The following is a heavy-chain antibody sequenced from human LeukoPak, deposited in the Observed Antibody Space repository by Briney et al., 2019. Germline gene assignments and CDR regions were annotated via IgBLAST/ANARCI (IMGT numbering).Heavy chain of an antibody. D-gene: IGHD6-13*01. CDR1: GGTFSSYA. CDR3: AREPGIAAAGTAYYFDY. Sequence: ASVKVSCKASGGTFSSYAISWVRQAPGQGLEWMEGIIPIFGTANYAQKFQGRVTITTDESTSTAYMELSSLRSEDTAVYYCAREPGIAAAGTAYYFDYWGQGTLVTVSS. J-gene: IGHJ4*02. V-gene: IGHV1-69*05. CDR2: IIPIFGTA.